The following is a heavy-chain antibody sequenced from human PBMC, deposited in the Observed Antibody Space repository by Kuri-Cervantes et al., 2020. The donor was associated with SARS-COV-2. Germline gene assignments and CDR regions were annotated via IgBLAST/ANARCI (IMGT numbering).Heavy chain of an antibody. CDR2: INHSGST. CDR3: ATRGDIVGIID. CDR1: GGSFSGYY. D-gene: IGHD2-15*01. J-gene: IGHJ4*02. V-gene: IGHV4-34*01. Sequence: ESLKISCAVYGGSFSGYYWSWIRQPPGKGLEWIGEINHSGSTNYDPSLKSRVTVSVDTSKNQFSLKLSSVTAADTAVYYCATRGDIVGIIDWGQGTLVTVSS.